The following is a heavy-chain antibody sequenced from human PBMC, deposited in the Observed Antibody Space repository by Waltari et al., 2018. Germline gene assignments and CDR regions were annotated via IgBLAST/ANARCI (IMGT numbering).Heavy chain of an antibody. Sequence: QVQLVQSGAEVKKPGSSVKVSCKASGGTFSSYAISWVRQAPGQGLEWMGGIIPIFGTANDAQKVQGRVTITTDESTSTVYMELSSLRSEDTAVYYCARDGGVEGGFDYWGQGTLVTVSS. CDR1: GGTFSSYA. V-gene: IGHV1-69*05. CDR2: IIPIFGTA. CDR3: ARDGGVEGGFDY. D-gene: IGHD3-16*01. J-gene: IGHJ4*02.